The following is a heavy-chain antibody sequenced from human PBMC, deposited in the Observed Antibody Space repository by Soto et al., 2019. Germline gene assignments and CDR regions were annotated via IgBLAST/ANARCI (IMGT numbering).Heavy chain of an antibody. D-gene: IGHD6-6*01. J-gene: IGHJ6*02. CDR1: GGSISSGGYY. Sequence: QVQLQESGPGLVKPSQTLSLTCTVSGGSISSGGYYWSWIRQHPGKGLEWIGYIYYSGSTYYNPSLKSRVTISVDTSKNQFSLKLSSVTAADTAVYYCARDGIWGIAARPRGGYYGMDVWGQGTTVTVSS. CDR3: ARDGIWGIAARPRGGYYGMDV. CDR2: IYYSGST. V-gene: IGHV4-31*03.